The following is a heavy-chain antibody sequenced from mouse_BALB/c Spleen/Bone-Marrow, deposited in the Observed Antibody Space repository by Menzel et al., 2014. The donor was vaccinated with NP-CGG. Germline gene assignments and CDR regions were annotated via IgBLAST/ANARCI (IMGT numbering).Heavy chain of an antibody. V-gene: IGHV5-9-1*01. CDR3: ARRYGNYGAMDY. CDR1: GFTFSSYA. D-gene: IGHD2-10*02. Sequence: EEKLVEYKGGLVKPGGSLKLSCAASGFTFSSYAMSWVCQTPEKRLEWVATISSGGSYIYYPDSVKGRFTISRDNAKNTLYLQMSSLRSEDTAMYYCARRYGNYGAMDYWGQGTSVTVSS. CDR2: ISSGGSYI. J-gene: IGHJ4*01.